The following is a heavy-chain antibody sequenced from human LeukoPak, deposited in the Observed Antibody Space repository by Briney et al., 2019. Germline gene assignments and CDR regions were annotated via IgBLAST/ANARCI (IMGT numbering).Heavy chain of an antibody. D-gene: IGHD6-19*01. Sequence: SQTLSLTCAVSSYSISSNYYWGWIRPPPGKGLEWIGSIYHTGRTYYNPSLKSRVTISVDTSKNQFSLKLNSVTAADTAVYYCARAQWLVPPYFDFWGQGTLVTVSS. CDR3: ARAQWLVPPYFDF. J-gene: IGHJ4*02. CDR2: IYHTGRT. CDR1: SYSISSNYY. V-gene: IGHV4-38-2*01.